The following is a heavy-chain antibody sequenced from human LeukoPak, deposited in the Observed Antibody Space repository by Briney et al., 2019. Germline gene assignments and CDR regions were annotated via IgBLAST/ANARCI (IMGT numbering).Heavy chain of an antibody. Sequence: SETLSLTCTVSGGSISSYYWSWIRQPPGKGLEWIGYIYYSGSTNYNPSLKSRVTISVDTSKNQFSLKLSSVTAADTAVYYCPRDLGATGDYWGQGTLVTVSS. J-gene: IGHJ4*02. CDR3: PRDLGATGDY. CDR1: GGSISSYY. CDR2: IYYSGST. D-gene: IGHD1-26*01. V-gene: IGHV4-59*01.